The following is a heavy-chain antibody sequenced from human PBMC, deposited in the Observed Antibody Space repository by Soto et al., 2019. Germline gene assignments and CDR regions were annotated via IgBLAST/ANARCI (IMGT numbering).Heavy chain of an antibody. J-gene: IGHJ6*02. CDR2: INPSGGST. CDR1: GYTLTSYY. V-gene: IGHV1-46*03. Sequence: GASVKVSCKAPGYTLTSYYMHWVRQAPGQGLEWMGIINPSGGSTNYAQKFQGRVTMTRDTSTSTVYMELSSLRSEDTAVYYCARDLEQQLPKRSYYYGMDVGGQGSTITVSS. CDR3: ARDLEQQLPKRSYYYGMDV. D-gene: IGHD6-13*01.